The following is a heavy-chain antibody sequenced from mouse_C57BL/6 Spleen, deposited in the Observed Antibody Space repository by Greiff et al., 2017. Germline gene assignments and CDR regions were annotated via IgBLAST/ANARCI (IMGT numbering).Heavy chain of an antibody. CDR1: GYSITSCYY. CDR3: AREAYGYYMDYYAMDY. CDR2: ISYDGSN. J-gene: IGHJ4*01. D-gene: IGHD2-3*01. Sequence: EVKLMESGPGLVKPSESLSLTCSVTGYSITSCYYWYWIRQLPGNKLEWMGYISYDGSNNYNPSLKNRISITRDTSKNKFFLKLNSVTTEDTATYYCAREAYGYYMDYYAMDYWGQGTSVTVSS. V-gene: IGHV3-6*01.